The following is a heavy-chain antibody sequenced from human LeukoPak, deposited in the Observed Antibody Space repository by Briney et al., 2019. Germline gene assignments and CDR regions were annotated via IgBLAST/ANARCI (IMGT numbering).Heavy chain of an antibody. CDR3: AKDRSDSSGYYYPVYFDY. CDR2: ISGSGGST. D-gene: IGHD3-22*01. Sequence: GGSLRLSCVASGFTFSSYAMSWVRQAPGKELEWVSAISGSGGSTYYADSVKGRLTISRDNSKNTLYLQMNSLRAEDTAVYYCAKDRSDSSGYYYPVYFDYWGQGTLVTVSS. J-gene: IGHJ4*02. CDR1: GFTFSSYA. V-gene: IGHV3-23*01.